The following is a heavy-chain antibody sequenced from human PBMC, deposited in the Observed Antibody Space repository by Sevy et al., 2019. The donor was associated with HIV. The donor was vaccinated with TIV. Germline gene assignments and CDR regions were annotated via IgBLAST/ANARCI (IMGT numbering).Heavy chain of an antibody. V-gene: IGHV3-23*01. CDR3: AREGCTKPHDY. CDR1: GFTFSKYS. CDR2: FSFGCGRI. D-gene: IGHD2-8*01. Sequence: GESLKISCEGSGFTFSKYSMSWVRQAPGKGLEWVSTFSFGCGRINYADSVKGRFTISRDDSKNTLYLQMNSLRAEDTAVYYCAREGCTKPHDYWGQGTLVTVSS. J-gene: IGHJ4*02.